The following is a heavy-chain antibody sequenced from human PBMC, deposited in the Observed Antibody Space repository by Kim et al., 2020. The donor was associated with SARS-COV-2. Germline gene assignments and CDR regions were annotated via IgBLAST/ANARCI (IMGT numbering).Heavy chain of an antibody. D-gene: IGHD3-22*01. CDR2: ISYDGSNK. V-gene: IGHV3-33*05. J-gene: IGHJ3*02. CDR1: GFTFSSYG. Sequence: GGSLRLSCAASGFTFSSYGMHWVRQAPGKGLEWVAVISYDGSNKYYADSVKGRFTISRDNSKNTLYLQMNSLRAEDTAVYYCARGGTYYYDSSGYRHTFEIWGQGTMVTVSS. CDR3: ARGGTYYYDSSGYRHTFEI.